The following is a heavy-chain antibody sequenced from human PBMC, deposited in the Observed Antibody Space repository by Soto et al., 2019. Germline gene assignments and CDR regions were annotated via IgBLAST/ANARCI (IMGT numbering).Heavy chain of an antibody. CDR2: IYYSGST. Sequence: PSETLSLTCTVSGGSISSIYWYWIRQPPGKGLEWIGSIYYSGSTNYNPSLNSRVIISVDTSKNQFSLNLTSVTAADTAVYSCSTHSSALPFSPWGQGTLVTVSS. CDR1: GGSISSIY. D-gene: IGHD6-19*01. V-gene: IGHV4-59*01. J-gene: IGHJ5*02. CDR3: STHSSALPFSP.